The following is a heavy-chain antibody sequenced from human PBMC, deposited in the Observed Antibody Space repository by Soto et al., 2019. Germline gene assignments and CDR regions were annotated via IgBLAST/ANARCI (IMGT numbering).Heavy chain of an antibody. CDR2: IYHSGST. Sequence: SETLSLTCAVSSGSISSSNWWSWVRQPPGKGLEWIGEIYHSGSTNYNPSLKSRVTISVDKSKNQFSLKLSSVTAADTAVYYCARGPQVVPAAMMVWYMDVWGKGTTVTVSS. J-gene: IGHJ6*03. CDR3: ARGPQVVPAAMMVWYMDV. D-gene: IGHD2-2*01. CDR1: SGSISSSNW. V-gene: IGHV4-4*02.